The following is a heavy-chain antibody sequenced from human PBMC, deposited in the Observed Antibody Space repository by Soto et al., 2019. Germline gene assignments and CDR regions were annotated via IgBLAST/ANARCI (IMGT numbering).Heavy chain of an antibody. D-gene: IGHD2-8*02. CDR2: IFYSGST. Sequence: SETLSLTCTVSGGSIASSHYYWGWIRQTPGKGLEWIATIFYSGSTYDNPSLKSRITMSVDTTKNQFSLKLNSVIAADTAVYYCARDKITGLFDYWGQGTLVT. J-gene: IGHJ4*02. V-gene: IGHV4-39*02. CDR3: ARDKITGLFDY. CDR1: GGSIASSHYY.